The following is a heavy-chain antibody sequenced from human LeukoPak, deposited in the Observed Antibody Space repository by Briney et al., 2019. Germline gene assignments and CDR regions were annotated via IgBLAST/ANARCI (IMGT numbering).Heavy chain of an antibody. CDR3: AKDLEKWLPTMYYFDY. CDR1: GYTFTTYG. D-gene: IGHD5-12*01. J-gene: IGHJ4*02. Sequence: ASVKVSCKASGYTFTTYGISWVRQAPGQGLEWMGWISPYNGNTNYAQKLQGRVTMTTDTSTSTAYMELRSLRSDDTAVYYCAKDLEKWLPTMYYFDYWGQGTLVTVSS. CDR2: ISPYNGNT. V-gene: IGHV1-18*01.